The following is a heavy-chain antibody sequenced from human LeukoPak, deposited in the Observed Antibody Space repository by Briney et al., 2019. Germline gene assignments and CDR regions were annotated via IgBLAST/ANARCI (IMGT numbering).Heavy chain of an antibody. CDR2: IYHSGST. CDR3: ARDYVGVAGTFDY. CDR1: GGSISSGGYS. V-gene: IGHV4-30-2*01. D-gene: IGHD6-19*01. Sequence: PSQTLSLTCAVSGGSISSGGYSWSWIRQPPGKGLEWIGYIYHSGSTNYNPSLKSRVTISVDTSKNQFSLRLSSVTAADTAVYYCARDYVGVAGTFDYWGQGTLVTVSS. J-gene: IGHJ4*02.